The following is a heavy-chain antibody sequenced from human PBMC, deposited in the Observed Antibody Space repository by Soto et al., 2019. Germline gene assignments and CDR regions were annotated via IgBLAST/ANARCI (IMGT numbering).Heavy chain of an antibody. CDR3: AKNQGVELVPLATVDWFDP. V-gene: IGHV3-23*01. CDR1: GFIFENFG. CDR2: ISGSGFKK. D-gene: IGHD1-26*01. Sequence: PGGSLRLSCAASGFIFENFGMSWVRQAPGKGLEWISSISGSGFKKYYADSVKGRFTISRANSKSTVYLELNNLSAEDTAVYHCAKNQGVELVPLATVDWFDPWGQGSVVTVSS. J-gene: IGHJ5*02.